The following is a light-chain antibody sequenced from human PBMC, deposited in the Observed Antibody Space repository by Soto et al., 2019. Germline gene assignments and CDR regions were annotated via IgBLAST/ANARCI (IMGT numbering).Light chain of an antibody. V-gene: IGKV3-11*01. CDR2: DAS. J-gene: IGKJ1*01. Sequence: ETVLTQSPVTLSLSPGERATLSCRASQSVGTSLAWYQQKPGQAPRLLIYDASDRPPGVPARFSGSGSGTDFTLPISSLEPEDFAVYYCRQRSNWPQTFGQGTKVEMK. CDR1: QSVGTS. CDR3: RQRSNWPQT.